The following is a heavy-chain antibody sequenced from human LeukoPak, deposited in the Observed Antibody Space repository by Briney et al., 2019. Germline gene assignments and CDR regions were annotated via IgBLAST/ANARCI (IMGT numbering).Heavy chain of an antibody. CDR3: ARGRGARSSRWYNWFDP. D-gene: IGHD6-13*01. V-gene: IGHV4-34*01. CDR1: GGSFSAYY. J-gene: IGHJ5*02. CDR2: INHSGST. Sequence: SETLSLTCAVYGGSFSAYYWSWIRQPPGKGLEWIGEINHSGSTNYNPSLKSRVTISIDTSKNQFSLEMSSVTAADMAVYYCARGRGARSSRWYNWFDPWGQGTLVTVSS.